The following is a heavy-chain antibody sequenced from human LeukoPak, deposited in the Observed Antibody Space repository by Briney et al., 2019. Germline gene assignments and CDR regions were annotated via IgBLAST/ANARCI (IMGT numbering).Heavy chain of an antibody. CDR1: GYTFTSYD. D-gene: IGHD4-17*01. CDR3: ARGGYGDRDFDY. V-gene: IGHV1-8*01. CDR2: MNPNSGNT. J-gene: IGHJ4*02. Sequence: GASVTVSCTASGYTFTSYDINWVRQATGQGLEWMGWMNPNSGNTGYAQKFQGRVTMTRNTSISTAYMELSSLRSEDTAVYYCARGGYGDRDFDYWGQGTLVTVSS.